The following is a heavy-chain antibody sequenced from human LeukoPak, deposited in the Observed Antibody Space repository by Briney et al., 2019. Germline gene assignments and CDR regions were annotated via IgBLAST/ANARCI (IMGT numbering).Heavy chain of an antibody. V-gene: IGHV4-34*01. CDR2: INHSGST. CDR1: GGSFSGYY. D-gene: IGHD3-22*01. CDR3: ARVSPKYCYDSSGYYGY. J-gene: IGHJ4*02. Sequence: SETLSLTCAVYGGSFSGYYWSWIRQPPGKGLEWIGEINHSGSTNYNPSLKSRVTISVDTSKNQFSLKLSSVTAADTAVYYCARVSPKYCYDSSGYYGYWGQGTLVTVSS.